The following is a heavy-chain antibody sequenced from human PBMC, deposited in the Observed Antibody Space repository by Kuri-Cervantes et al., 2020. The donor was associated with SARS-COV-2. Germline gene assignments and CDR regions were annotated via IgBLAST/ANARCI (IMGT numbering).Heavy chain of an antibody. V-gene: IGHV3-30*04. J-gene: IGHJ3*02. D-gene: IGHD6-19*01. CDR3: AKDSSGTEVGFFDI. CDR1: GFTFSSYA. Sequence: GESLKISCAASGFTFSSYAMHWVRQAPGKGLEWVAVISYDGSNKYYADSVKGRFTISRDNSKNTLYLQMNSLRAEDTAVYYCAKDSSGTEVGFFDIWGQGTMVTVSS. CDR2: ISYDGSNK.